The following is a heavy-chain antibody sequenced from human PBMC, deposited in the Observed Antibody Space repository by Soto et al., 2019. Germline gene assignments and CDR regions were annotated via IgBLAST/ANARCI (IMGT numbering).Heavy chain of an antibody. CDR2: ISAYNGNT. J-gene: IGHJ6*02. V-gene: IGHV1-18*01. CDR1: GYTFTSYG. D-gene: IGHD1-7*01. CDR3: ARGGSTGTTPYYYGMDV. Sequence: GASVKVSCKASGYTFTSYGISWVRQAPGQGLEWMGWISAYNGNTNYAQKLQGRVTMTTDTSTSTAYMELRSLRSGDTAVYYCARGGSTGTTPYYYGMDVWGQGTTVTVSS.